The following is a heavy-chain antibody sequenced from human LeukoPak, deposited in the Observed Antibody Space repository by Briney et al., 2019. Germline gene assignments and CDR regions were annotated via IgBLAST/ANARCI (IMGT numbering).Heavy chain of an antibody. CDR2: INHSGST. D-gene: IGHD6-13*01. J-gene: IGHJ5*02. Sequence: SETLSLTCAVYGGSFSGYYWSWIRQPPGKGLEWIGKINHSGSTNYNPSLKSRVTISVDTSKNQFSLKLSSVTAADTAVYYCARDGIAAAGSWFDPWGQGTLVTVSS. CDR3: ARDGIAAAGSWFDP. CDR1: GGSFSGYY. V-gene: IGHV4-34*01.